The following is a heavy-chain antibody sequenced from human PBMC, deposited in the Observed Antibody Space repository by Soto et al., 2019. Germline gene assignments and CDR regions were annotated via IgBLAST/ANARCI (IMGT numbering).Heavy chain of an antibody. CDR3: TIGGDYPQVYYFDY. J-gene: IGHJ4*02. CDR1: GFTFSNAW. D-gene: IGHD4-17*01. CDR2: IKSKTDGGTT. Sequence: GGSLRLSCAASGFTFSNAWMSWVRQAPGKGLEWVGRIKSKTDGGTTDYAAPVKGRFTISRDDSKNTLYLQMNSLKTEDTAVYYCTIGGDYPQVYYFDYWGQGTLVTVSS. V-gene: IGHV3-15*01.